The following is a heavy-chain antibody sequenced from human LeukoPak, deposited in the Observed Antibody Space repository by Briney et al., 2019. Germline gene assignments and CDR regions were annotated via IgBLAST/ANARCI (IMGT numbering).Heavy chain of an antibody. CDR2: IYPDDSDS. J-gene: IGHJ4*02. V-gene: IGHV5-51*01. CDR3: ARQNWASGDY. Sequence: GESLKISCRGSGYRFTNYWIAWVRQVPGKGLEWMGIIYPDDSDSRYSPSFQGQVTMSVDKSISTAYLQWSSLKTSDTAIYYCARQNWASGDYWGQGTLVTVSS. CDR1: GYRFTNYW. D-gene: IGHD7-27*01.